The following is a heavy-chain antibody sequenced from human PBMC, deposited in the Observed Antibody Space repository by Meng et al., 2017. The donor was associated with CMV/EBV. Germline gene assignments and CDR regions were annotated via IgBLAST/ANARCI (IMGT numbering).Heavy chain of an antibody. Sequence: GESLKIFCAASGFTFSDYYMSWIRQAPGKGLEWVSYISSSGSTIYYADSVKGRFTISRDNAKNSLYLQMNSLRAEDTAVYYCAREIVRSYYDFWSGYYSVPTGAFDIWGQGTMVTVSS. D-gene: IGHD3-3*01. CDR2: ISSSGSTI. J-gene: IGHJ3*02. CDR3: AREIVRSYYDFWSGYYSVPTGAFDI. V-gene: IGHV3-11*01. CDR1: GFTFSDYY.